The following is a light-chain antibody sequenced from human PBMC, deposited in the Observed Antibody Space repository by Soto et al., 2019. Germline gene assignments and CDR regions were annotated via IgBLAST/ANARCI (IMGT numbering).Light chain of an antibody. CDR2: EVS. J-gene: IGLJ1*01. V-gene: IGLV2-8*01. Sequence: QSALTEPPSASGSPGQSVTISCTGTSSDVGAYNYVSWYQQHPGKAPKLMIYEVSKRPSGVPDRFSGSKSGNTASLTVSGLQAEDEADYYCCSYAGSYTQVFGTGTKVTLL. CDR3: CSYAGSYTQV. CDR1: SSDVGAYNY.